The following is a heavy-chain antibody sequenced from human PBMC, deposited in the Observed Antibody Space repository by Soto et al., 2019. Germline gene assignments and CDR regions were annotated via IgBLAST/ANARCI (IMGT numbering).Heavy chain of an antibody. J-gene: IGHJ6*02. V-gene: IGHV4-59*01. D-gene: IGHD3-10*01. CDR2: IHYSGRT. CDR1: GGSISGYY. CDR3: ARDRGRTRAYYCGMDV. Sequence: QVQLQESGPGLVKPSETLSLTCTVSGGSISGYYWSWIRQPPGKGLEWIGYIHYSGRTNYHPSLTSRITISADTSQNQISLNLRSVTTADTAVYYCARDRGRTRAYYCGMDVWGQGTTVIVSS.